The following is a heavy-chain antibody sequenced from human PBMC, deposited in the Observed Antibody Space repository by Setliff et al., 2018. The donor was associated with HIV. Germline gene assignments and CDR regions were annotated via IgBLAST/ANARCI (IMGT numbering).Heavy chain of an antibody. CDR2: INTSGGSA. D-gene: IGHD6-19*01. J-gene: IGHJ4*01. CDR1: GYTFTTYP. Sequence: ASVKVSCKASGYTFTTYPMHWVRQAPGQGLEWMGVINTSGGSAGYAEKFRGRVTMTRDTSTNTVYMDLRNLRSEDTAVYYCARNQGDSSGWYAGDFWGHGTLVTAPQ. V-gene: IGHV1-46*01. CDR3: ARNQGDSSGWYAGDF.